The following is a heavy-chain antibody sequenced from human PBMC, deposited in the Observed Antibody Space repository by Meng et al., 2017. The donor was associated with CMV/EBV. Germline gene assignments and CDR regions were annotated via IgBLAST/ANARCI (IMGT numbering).Heavy chain of an antibody. D-gene: IGHD1-26*01. V-gene: IGHV1-2*02. Sequence: QGQLVQSGAGIEKPGASVYVSCKAAGCTFTGYSMPWVRQAPGQGLEWMGWINPNSGGTNYAQKFQGRVTMTRDTSISTAYMELSRLRSDDTAVYYCARTPSYSGSQRPFYYWGQGTLVTVSS. J-gene: IGHJ4*02. CDR2: INPNSGGT. CDR1: GCTFTGYS. CDR3: ARTPSYSGSQRPFYY.